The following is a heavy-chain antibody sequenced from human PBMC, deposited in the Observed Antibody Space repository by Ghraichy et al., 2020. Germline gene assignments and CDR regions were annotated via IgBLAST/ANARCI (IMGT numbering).Heavy chain of an antibody. D-gene: IGHD2-8*01. J-gene: IGHJ6*02. CDR2: IHSGGYT. Sequence: GGSLRLSCSASGFTFGSYGMSWVRQAPGKGLEWVSSIHSGGYTINADSVRGRVTLSRDNSENTRHLQKSSPRAEDTAVYYSAYYCTSGTSCYLVDVWGQGTTVTVSS. CDR3: AYYCTSGTSCYLVDV. CDR1: GFTFGSYG. V-gene: IGHV3-23*01.